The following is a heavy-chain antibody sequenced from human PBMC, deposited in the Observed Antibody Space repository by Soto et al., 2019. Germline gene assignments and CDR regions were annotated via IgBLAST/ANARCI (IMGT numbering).Heavy chain of an antibody. CDR1: GGSISSSNW. CDR3: AGRWGEGRVDY. V-gene: IGHV4-4*02. D-gene: IGHD3-16*01. CDR2: IYHSGST. Sequence: QVQLQESGPGLVKPSGTLSLTCAVSGGSISSSNWWSWVRQPPGKGLQWIGEIYHSGSTNYIPSLRGRVTISVDKSRNQSSLKRGSVTAADTAVDYCAGRWGEGRVDYWGQGTRVTVSS. J-gene: IGHJ4*02.